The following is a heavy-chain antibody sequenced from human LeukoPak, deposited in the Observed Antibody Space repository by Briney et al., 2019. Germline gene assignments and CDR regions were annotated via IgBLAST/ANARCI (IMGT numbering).Heavy chain of an antibody. CDR3: AREDY. J-gene: IGHJ4*02. CDR1: GFNFSTYE. CDR2: ITSSGGTI. V-gene: IGHV3-48*03. Sequence: GGSLRLSCAGFGFNFSTYEMNWVRQAPGKGLEWLSYITSSGGTIYYAESVKGRFTISRDNAKNSVYLQMNNLRAKDTAVYYCAREDYWGQGTLVTVSS.